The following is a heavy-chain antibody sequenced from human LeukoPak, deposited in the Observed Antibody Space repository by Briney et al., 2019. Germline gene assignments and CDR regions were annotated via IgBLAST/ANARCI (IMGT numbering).Heavy chain of an antibody. CDR1: GFTFSSYG. J-gene: IGHJ4*02. D-gene: IGHD1-26*01. Sequence: PGRSLRLSCAASGFTFSSYGMHWVRQAPGKGLEWVAVISYDGSNKYYADSVKGRFTISRDNSKNTLYLQMNSLRAEDTAVYYCAKDIPWELLMYYFDYWGQGTLVTVPS. CDR2: ISYDGSNK. CDR3: AKDIPWELLMYYFDY. V-gene: IGHV3-30*18.